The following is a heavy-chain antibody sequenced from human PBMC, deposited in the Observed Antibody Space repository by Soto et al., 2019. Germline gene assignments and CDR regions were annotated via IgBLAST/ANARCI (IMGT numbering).Heavy chain of an antibody. CDR3: ARDQSRVHYGSGSYYNLYGMDV. Sequence: ASVKVSCKASGGTFSSYAISWVRQAPGQGLEWMGGIIPIFGTANYAQKFQGRVTITADESTSTAYMELSSLRSEDTAVYYCARDQSRVHYGSGSYYNLYGMDVWG. CDR2: IIPIFGTA. CDR1: GGTFSSYA. V-gene: IGHV1-69*13. D-gene: IGHD3-10*01. J-gene: IGHJ6*02.